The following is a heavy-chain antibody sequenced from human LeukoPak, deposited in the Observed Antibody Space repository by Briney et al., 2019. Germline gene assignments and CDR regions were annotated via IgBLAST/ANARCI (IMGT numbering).Heavy chain of an antibody. CDR1: GYTFTSYG. Sequence: ASVKVSCTASGYTFTSYGLNWVRQAPGQGLEWMGWINTNTGNPTYAQGFTGRFVFSLDTSVSTAYLQISSLKAEDTAVYYCANKAVRGVLNWFDPWGQGTLVTVSS. V-gene: IGHV7-4-1*02. D-gene: IGHD3-10*01. CDR2: INTNTGNP. CDR3: ANKAVRGVLNWFDP. J-gene: IGHJ5*02.